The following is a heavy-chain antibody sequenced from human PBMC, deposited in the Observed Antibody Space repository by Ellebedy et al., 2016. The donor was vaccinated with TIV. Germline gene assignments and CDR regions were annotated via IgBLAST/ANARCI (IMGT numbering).Heavy chain of an antibody. Sequence: GGSLRLXXAASGFTFSSYAMSWVRQAPGKGLEWVSAISGSGGSTYYADSVKGRFTISRDNSKNTLYLQMNSLRAEDTAVYYCAKDIGSGSFIYWGQGTLVTVSS. CDR2: ISGSGGST. CDR1: GFTFSSYA. CDR3: AKDIGSGSFIY. D-gene: IGHD3-10*01. V-gene: IGHV3-23*01. J-gene: IGHJ4*02.